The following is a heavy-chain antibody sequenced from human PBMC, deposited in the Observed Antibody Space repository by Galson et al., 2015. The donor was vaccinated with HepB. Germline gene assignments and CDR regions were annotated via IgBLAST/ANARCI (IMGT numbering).Heavy chain of an antibody. V-gene: IGHV3-64*01. CDR2: ISSNGGST. CDR3: TCGGDCPPCDY. CDR1: GFTFSSYA. D-gene: IGHD2-21*02. Sequence: SLRLSCAASGFTFSSYAMHWVRQAPGKGLEYVSAISSNGGSTYYANSVKGRFTISRDNSKNTLYLQMGSLRAEDMAVYYCTCGGDCPPCDYWGQGTLVTVSS. J-gene: IGHJ4*02.